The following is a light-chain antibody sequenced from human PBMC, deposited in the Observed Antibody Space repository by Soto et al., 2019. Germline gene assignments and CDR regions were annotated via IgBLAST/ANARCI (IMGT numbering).Light chain of an antibody. Sequence: QSALTQPASVSGSPGQSITISCTGTSSDVGGYNYVSWYQQHPGKAPNLMIYEVSNRPSGVSNRFSGSKSGNTASLTISGLQAEDEADYYCSSYTSSSTPLFGGGTQLTVL. V-gene: IGLV2-14*01. CDR3: SSYTSSSTPL. CDR2: EVS. J-gene: IGLJ2*01. CDR1: SSDVGGYNY.